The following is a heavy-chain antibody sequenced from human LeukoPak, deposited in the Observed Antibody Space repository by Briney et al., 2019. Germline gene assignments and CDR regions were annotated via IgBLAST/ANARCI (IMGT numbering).Heavy chain of an antibody. CDR3: ARGPPISLRYFDWLSLYFDY. CDR1: GGSFSGYY. CDR2: INHSGST. J-gene: IGHJ4*02. V-gene: IGHV4-34*01. Sequence: SETLSLTCAVYGGSFSGYYWSWIRQPPGKGLEWIGEINHSGSTNYNPSLKSRVTISVDTSKNQFSLKLSSVTAADTAVYYCARGPPISLRYFDWLSLYFDYWGQETLVTVSS. D-gene: IGHD3-9*01.